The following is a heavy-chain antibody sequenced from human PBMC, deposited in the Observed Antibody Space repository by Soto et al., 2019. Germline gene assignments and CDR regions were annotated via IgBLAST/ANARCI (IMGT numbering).Heavy chain of an antibody. Sequence: GGSLRLSCAASGFTFSSYAMSWVRQAPGKGLEWVSAISGSGGSTYYADSVKGRFTISRDNSKNTLYLQMNSLRAEDTAVYYCAKDLWYSSTYNWFDPWGQGTLVTVSS. CDR1: GFTFSSYA. V-gene: IGHV3-23*01. D-gene: IGHD6-13*01. CDR3: AKDLWYSSTYNWFDP. CDR2: ISGSGGST. J-gene: IGHJ5*02.